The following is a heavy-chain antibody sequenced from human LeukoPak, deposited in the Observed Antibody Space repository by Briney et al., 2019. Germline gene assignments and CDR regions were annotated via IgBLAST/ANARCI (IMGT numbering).Heavy chain of an antibody. CDR3: ARHPRPRFTIFGVAKNYFDY. J-gene: IGHJ4*02. CDR1: GGSFSGYY. D-gene: IGHD3-3*01. CDR2: INHSGST. Sequence: SETLSLTCAVYGGSFSGYYWSWIRQPPGKGLEWIGEINHSGSTNYNPSLKSRVTISVDTSKNQFSLKLSSVTAADTAVYYCARHPRPRFTIFGVAKNYFDYWGQGTLVTVSS. V-gene: IGHV4-34*01.